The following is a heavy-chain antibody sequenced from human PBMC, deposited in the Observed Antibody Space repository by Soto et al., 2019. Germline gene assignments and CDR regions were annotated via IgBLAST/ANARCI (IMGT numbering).Heavy chain of an antibody. Sequence: QVQLVESGGGVVQPGRSLRLSCAASGFTFSSYAMHWVRLAPGKGLEWVAVTSSDGSKSYYADSVKGRFTISRDNSRSTLHLQMSSLRAEDTAVYYCARVATVETPPSDYWGQGTLVTVSS. V-gene: IGHV3-30-3*01. J-gene: IGHJ4*02. CDR3: ARVATVETPPSDY. CDR1: GFTFSSYA. CDR2: TSSDGSKS. D-gene: IGHD4-17*01.